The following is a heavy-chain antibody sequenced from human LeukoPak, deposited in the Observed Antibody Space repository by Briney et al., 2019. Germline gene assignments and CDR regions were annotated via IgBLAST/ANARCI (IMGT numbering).Heavy chain of an antibody. D-gene: IGHD6-13*01. CDR1: GYTFTGYY. Sequence: ASVKVSCKASGYTFTGYYMHWVRQAPGQGLEWMGWINPNSGGTNYAQKFQGRVTMTRDTSISTAYMELSRLRSDDTAVYYCARSGGFAAAAGDYWGQGTQVTVSS. J-gene: IGHJ4*02. CDR3: ARSGGFAAAAGDY. V-gene: IGHV1-2*02. CDR2: INPNSGGT.